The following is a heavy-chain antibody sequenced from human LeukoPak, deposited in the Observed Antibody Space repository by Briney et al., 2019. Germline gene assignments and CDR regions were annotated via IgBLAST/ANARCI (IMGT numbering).Heavy chain of an antibody. Sequence: PGGSLRLSCAASGFTFSDFYMSWVRQPPGKGLEWVSVIYGAGTTYSAYSVKGRFTISRDTSQNTVSLQMNNLRVEDTAVYYCARSYFDSRLYYFDHWGQGSLVTVSS. V-gene: IGHV3-66*01. CDR1: GFTFSDFY. J-gene: IGHJ4*01. CDR2: IYGAGTT. D-gene: IGHD3-22*01. CDR3: ARSYFDSRLYYFDH.